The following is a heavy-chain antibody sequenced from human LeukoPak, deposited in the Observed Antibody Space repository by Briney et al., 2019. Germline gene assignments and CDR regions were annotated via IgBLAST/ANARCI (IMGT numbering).Heavy chain of an antibody. V-gene: IGHV4-61*02. CDR1: GGSISSGSYY. Sequence: PSETLSLTCTVSGGSISSGSYYWSWIRQPAGKGLEWIGRIYTSGSTNYNPSLKSRVTISVDTSKNQFSLKLSSVTAADTAVYYCARDRWELNYYYYMDVWGKGTTVTVSS. D-gene: IGHD4-23*01. J-gene: IGHJ6*03. CDR2: IYTSGST. CDR3: ARDRWELNYYYYMDV.